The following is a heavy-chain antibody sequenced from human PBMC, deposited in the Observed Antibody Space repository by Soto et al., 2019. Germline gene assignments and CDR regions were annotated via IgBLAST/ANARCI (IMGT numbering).Heavy chain of an antibody. Sequence: EVQLLESGGGLVQPGGSLRLSCAASGFTFSSYAMSWVRQAPGKGLERVSAISGSGGSTYYADSVKGRFTISRDNSKNTLYLQMNSLRAEDTAVYYCAKDPLLYCSGGSCYSLYFDYWGQGTLVTVSS. CDR3: AKDPLLYCSGGSCYSLYFDY. CDR2: ISGSGGST. D-gene: IGHD2-15*01. CDR1: GFTFSSYA. J-gene: IGHJ4*02. V-gene: IGHV3-23*01.